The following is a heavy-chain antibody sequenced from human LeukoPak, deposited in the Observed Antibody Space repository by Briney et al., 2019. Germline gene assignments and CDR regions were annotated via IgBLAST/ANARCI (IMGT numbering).Heavy chain of an antibody. J-gene: IGHJ4*02. D-gene: IGHD2-21*02. Sequence: ETLSLTCTVSGGSISSSSYYWGWVRQAPGKGLEWVSAMSGSGGSTYYAGSVKGRFTISRDNSKNTLYLQMNSLRAEDTAVYYCAKWGCSGSDCYPFDYWGQGTLVTVSS. V-gene: IGHV3-23*01. CDR1: GGSISSSSYY. CDR2: MSGSGGST. CDR3: AKWGCSGSDCYPFDY.